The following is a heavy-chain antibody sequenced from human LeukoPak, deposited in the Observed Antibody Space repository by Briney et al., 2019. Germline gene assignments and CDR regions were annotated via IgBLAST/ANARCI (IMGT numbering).Heavy chain of an antibody. V-gene: IGHV1-69*04. D-gene: IGHD3-10*01. CDR2: IIPILGIA. CDR1: GGTFSSYA. CDR3: ASTVGPRLLWFGEFLYYFDY. Sequence: ASVKVSCKASGGTFSSYAISWVRQAPGQGLEWMGRIIPILGIANYAQKFQGRVTITTDESTSTAYMELSSLRSEDTAVYYCASTVGPRLLWFGEFLYYFDYWGQGTLVTVSS. J-gene: IGHJ4*02.